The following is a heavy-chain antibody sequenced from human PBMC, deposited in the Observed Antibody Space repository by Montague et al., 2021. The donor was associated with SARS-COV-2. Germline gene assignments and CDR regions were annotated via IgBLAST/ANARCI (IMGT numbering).Heavy chain of an antibody. CDR1: GGSISSDY. D-gene: IGHD1/OR15-1a*01. CDR2: VYYRGNT. J-gene: IGHJ4*02. Sequence: SETLSLTCTVSGGSISSDYWTWIRLPPGKGLEWIGFVYYRGNTYYNPSLRGRVTISVDTSSNHLSLTLSSVSAADTAIYYCARHVEHSSRVDSWGQGTLVTVSS. V-gene: IGHV4-59*08. CDR3: ARHVEHSSRVDS.